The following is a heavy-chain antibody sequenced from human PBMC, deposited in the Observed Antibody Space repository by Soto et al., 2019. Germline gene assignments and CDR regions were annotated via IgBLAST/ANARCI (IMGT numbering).Heavy chain of an antibody. CDR3: ARGGIAARLAVWFDP. CDR1: EGTFSSYA. Sequence: SVKVSCKASEGTFSSYAISWVRQAPGQGLGWMGGIIPIFGTANYAQKFQGRVTITADESTSTAYMELSSLRSEDTAVYYCARGGIAARLAVWFDPWGQGTLVTVSS. CDR2: IIPIFGTA. D-gene: IGHD6-6*01. J-gene: IGHJ5*02. V-gene: IGHV1-69*13.